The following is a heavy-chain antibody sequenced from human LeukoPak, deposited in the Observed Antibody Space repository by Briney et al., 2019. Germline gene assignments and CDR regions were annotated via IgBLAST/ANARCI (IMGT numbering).Heavy chain of an antibody. D-gene: IGHD3-22*01. V-gene: IGHV1-46*01. CDR1: GYTFTSYY. J-gene: IGHJ4*02. CDR3: ARDSLYYYDSSGYSGDFDY. CDR2: INPSGGST. Sequence: ASVKVSCKASGYTFTSYYMHWVRQAPGQGFEWMGIINPSGGSTSYAQKFQGRVTMTRDTSTSTVYMELSSPRSEDTAVYYCARDSLYYYDSSGYSGDFDYWGQGTLVTVSS.